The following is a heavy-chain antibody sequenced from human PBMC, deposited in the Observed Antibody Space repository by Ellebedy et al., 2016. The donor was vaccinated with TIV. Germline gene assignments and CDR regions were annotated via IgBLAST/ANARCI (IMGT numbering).Heavy chain of an antibody. J-gene: IGHJ5*02. CDR2: IKTDGSET. CDR3: VGFGVFNL. D-gene: IGHD3-3*01. V-gene: IGHV3-7*01. Sequence: GESLKISCAAWGFSFSNFWMSWVRQAPGKGLEWVAHIKTDGSETYYVDSVKGRFTISGENAKNALFLQMDGLRVDDSAVYYCVGFGVFNLWGQGAPVTVSS. CDR1: GFSFSNFW.